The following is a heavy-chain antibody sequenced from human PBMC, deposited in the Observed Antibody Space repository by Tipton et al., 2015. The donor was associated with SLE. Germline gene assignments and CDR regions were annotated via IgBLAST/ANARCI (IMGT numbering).Heavy chain of an antibody. CDR2: ISGSGGST. CDR1: GFTFSSYA. D-gene: IGHD2-15*01. CDR3: AKVGRDCSGGSCWLDY. Sequence: SLRLSCAASGFTFSSYAMSWVRQAPGKGLEWVSAISGSGGSTYYADSVKGRFTISRDNSKNTLYLQMNSLRAEDTAVYYCAKVGRDCSGGSCWLDYWGQGTLVTVSS. J-gene: IGHJ4*02. V-gene: IGHV3-23*01.